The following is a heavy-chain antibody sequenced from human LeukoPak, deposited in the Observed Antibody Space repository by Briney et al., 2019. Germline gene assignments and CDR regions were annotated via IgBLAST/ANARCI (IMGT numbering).Heavy chain of an antibody. V-gene: IGHV3-53*01. J-gene: IGHJ6*02. CDR2: IYSGGST. Sequence: PGGSLRLSCAASGFTVSSNYMSWVRQAPGKGLEWVSVIYSGGSTYYADSVKGRFTISRDNSKNTLYLQMNSLRAEDTAVYYCASRRSRDYYYYGMDVWGQGTTVTVSS. D-gene: IGHD5-24*01. CDR3: ASRRSRDYYYYGMDV. CDR1: GFTVSSNY.